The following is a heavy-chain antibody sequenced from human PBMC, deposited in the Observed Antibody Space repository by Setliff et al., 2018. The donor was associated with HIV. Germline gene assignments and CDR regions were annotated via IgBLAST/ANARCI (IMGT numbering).Heavy chain of an antibody. Sequence: GASVKVSCKASGYTFTGYYMHWVRQAPGQGLERMGWTNPHSGDTNYAQKFQDRVTMTRDTSVNIAYMQLSRLRSDDTAVYYCARAPTLFGVEYYYYFGMDVWGQGTTVTVSS. CDR1: GYTFTGYY. CDR3: ARAPTLFGVEYYYYFGMDV. V-gene: IGHV1-2*02. D-gene: IGHD3-3*01. J-gene: IGHJ6*02. CDR2: TNPHSGDT.